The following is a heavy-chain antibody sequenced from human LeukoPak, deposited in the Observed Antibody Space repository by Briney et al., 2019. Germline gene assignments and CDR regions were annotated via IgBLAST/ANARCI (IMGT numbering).Heavy chain of an antibody. CDR1: RFTFSTKA. J-gene: IGHJ3*02. V-gene: IGHV3-30*02. CDR2: IRYDGSNI. CDR3: ARVNPLLGGADI. Sequence: GGSLRLSCAAPRFTFSTKAMHWVRQAPGKGLQWVAFIRYDGSNIYYADSVKGRFTISRDNSKNMLYLQMNSLRVEDTAMYYCARVNPLLGGADIWGQGTMVTVSS. D-gene: IGHD2-21*01.